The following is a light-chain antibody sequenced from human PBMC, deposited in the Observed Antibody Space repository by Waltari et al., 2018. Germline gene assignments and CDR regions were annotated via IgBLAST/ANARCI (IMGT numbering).Light chain of an antibody. V-gene: IGLV2-14*03. Sequence: QSALTQPASVSGSPGQSSTISCTGTSRDDGMYNSVSWYQQHPGRAPNLMISDVSARPSGVSHLFSGSKSGTTASLTISGLQAEDEGDYYCCSYTNVGSWVFGGGTKVTVL. CDR3: CSYTNVGSWV. J-gene: IGLJ3*02. CDR1: SRDDGMYNS. CDR2: DVS.